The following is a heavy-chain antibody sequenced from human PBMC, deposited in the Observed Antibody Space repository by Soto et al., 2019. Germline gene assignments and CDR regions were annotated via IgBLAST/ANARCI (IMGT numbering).Heavy chain of an antibody. D-gene: IGHD3-3*01. CDR1: GLTFSDYY. J-gene: IGHJ6*02. CDR3: ARARPYDFWSGYSLSGMDV. Sequence: MQLVESGGGLVQPGGSLRLSCAGSGLTFSDYYMSWIRQAPGKGLEWVSYISSSSSYTNYADSVKGRFTISRDNAKNSLYLQMNSLRAEDTAVYYCARARPYDFWSGYSLSGMDVWGQGTTVTVSS. CDR2: ISSSSSYT. V-gene: IGHV3-11*06.